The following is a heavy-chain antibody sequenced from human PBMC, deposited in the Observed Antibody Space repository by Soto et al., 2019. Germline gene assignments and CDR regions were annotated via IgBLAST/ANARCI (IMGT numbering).Heavy chain of an antibody. CDR2: IYSGGNT. V-gene: IGHV3-66*01. CDR3: ARDNVATLALDAFDI. J-gene: IGHJ3*02. D-gene: IGHD5-12*01. CDR1: GFTVSSNY. Sequence: EVQLVESGGGLVQPGGSLRLSCAASGFTVSSNYMSWVRQAPGKGLEWVSVIYSGGNTYYADSVKGRFTISSDNSKNTLYLQMSSLRAEDTDVYYCARDNVATLALDAFDIWGQGTMVTVSS.